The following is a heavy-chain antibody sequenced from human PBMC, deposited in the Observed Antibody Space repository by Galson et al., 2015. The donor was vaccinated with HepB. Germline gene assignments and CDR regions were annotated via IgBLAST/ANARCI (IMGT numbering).Heavy chain of an antibody. CDR2: ISGSGGST. J-gene: IGHJ5*02. Sequence: SLRLSCAASGFTFSSYAMSWVRQAPGKGLEWVSAISGSGGSTYYADSVKGRFTISRDNSKNTLYLQMNSLRAEDTAVYYCAKGFVVVPAATGGNWFDPWGQGTLVTVSS. CDR1: GFTFSSYA. D-gene: IGHD2-2*01. CDR3: AKGFVVVPAATGGNWFDP. V-gene: IGHV3-23*01.